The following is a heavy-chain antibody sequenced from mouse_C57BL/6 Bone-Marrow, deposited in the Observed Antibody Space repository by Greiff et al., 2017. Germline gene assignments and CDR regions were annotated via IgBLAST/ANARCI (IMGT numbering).Heavy chain of an antibody. V-gene: IGHV1-19*01. J-gene: IGHJ3*01. CDR3: VYDYDVSWFAY. Sequence: EVQLQQSGPVLVKPGASVKMSCKASGYTFPDYYMNWVKQSHGKSLEWIGVINPYNGGTSYNQKFKGKATLTVDKSSSTAYMELNSLTSEDSAVYYCVYDYDVSWFAYWGQGTLVTVSA. CDR1: GYTFPDYY. CDR2: INPYNGGT. D-gene: IGHD2-4*01.